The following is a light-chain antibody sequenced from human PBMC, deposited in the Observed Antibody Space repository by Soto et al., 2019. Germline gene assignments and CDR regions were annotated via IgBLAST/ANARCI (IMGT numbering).Light chain of an antibody. J-gene: IGKJ4*01. CDR1: QDISNY. Sequence: DIQMTQSPSSLSASVGDRVTITCQASQDISNYLNWYQQKPGKAPKLLIYDASNLETGVPSRFSGSGFGTDFTFTISSLQPEDIATYYCQQYDNLPLTFGGWTKLEIK. CDR3: QQYDNLPLT. V-gene: IGKV1-33*01. CDR2: DAS.